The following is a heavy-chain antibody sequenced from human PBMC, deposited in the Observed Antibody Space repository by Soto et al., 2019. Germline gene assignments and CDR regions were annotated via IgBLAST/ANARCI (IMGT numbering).Heavy chain of an antibody. V-gene: IGHV4-39*01. CDR3: ARHASYSWNYVVY. CDR1: GGSISDTSYY. J-gene: IGHJ4*02. D-gene: IGHD1-20*01. Sequence: QLQLQESGPGLVKPSETLSLTCTVSGGSISDTSYYWGWIRQPPGKGLEWIGTIYFSGNTYYNPSFKSRVTVSVDASKNQFSLNLRSVTAEDTAMYYCARHASYSWNYVVYWGQGTVVTVSS. CDR2: IYFSGNT.